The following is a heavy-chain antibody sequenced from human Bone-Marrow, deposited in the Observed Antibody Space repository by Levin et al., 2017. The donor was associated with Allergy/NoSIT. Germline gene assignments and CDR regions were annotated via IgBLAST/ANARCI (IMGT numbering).Heavy chain of an antibody. CDR2: IYYTGTA. Sequence: PSETLSLTCSVSGGSISSSNYHWDWIRQPPGKGLEWIGSIYYTGTAYYSPSLKSRVTLSVDTSRNQFFLRLNSVTAADTAVYYCAREVNGHNNPGDCWGQGTLVTVSS. V-gene: IGHV4-39*07. J-gene: IGHJ4*02. CDR3: AREVNGHNNPGDC. CDR1: GGSISSSNYH. D-gene: IGHD5-24*01.